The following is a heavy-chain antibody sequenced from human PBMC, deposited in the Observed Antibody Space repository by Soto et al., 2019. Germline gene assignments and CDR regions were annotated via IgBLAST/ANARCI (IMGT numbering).Heavy chain of an antibody. D-gene: IGHD1-26*01. J-gene: IGHJ6*02. CDR3: ARSGIYGGNSGYYYYGMDV. CDR1: GYSFGTYW. Sequence: PGASLTISCQSSGYSFGTYWIGWVRQLPGKGLYWMGVVYPGDSDTRYSPSFQGQVTISADKSISTAYLQWSSLKASDTAMYYCARSGIYGGNSGYYYYGMDVWGQGTTVTVSS. V-gene: IGHV5-51*01. CDR2: VYPGDSDT.